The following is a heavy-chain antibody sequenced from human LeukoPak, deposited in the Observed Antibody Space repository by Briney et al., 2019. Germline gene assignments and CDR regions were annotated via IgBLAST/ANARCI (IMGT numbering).Heavy chain of an antibody. CDR2: INPSDGST. J-gene: IGHJ5*02. V-gene: IGHV1-46*01. D-gene: IGHD2-2*01. CDR1: GYTFTSYG. Sequence: ASVKVSCKASGYTFTSYGISWVRQAPGQGLEWMGIINPSDGSTGYAQKFQGRVTMTRDTSTSRVYMELNSLKSEDTAVYYCARRDCSRTRCYGPNWIDPWGPGTLVTVSS. CDR3: ARRDCSRTRCYGPNWIDP.